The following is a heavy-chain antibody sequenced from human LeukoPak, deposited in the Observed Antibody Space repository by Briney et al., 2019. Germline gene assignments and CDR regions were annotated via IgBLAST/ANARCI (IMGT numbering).Heavy chain of an antibody. D-gene: IGHD6-19*01. CDR3: ARASSGWYY. CDR2: ISSSTGNT. CDR1: GYTFNTYG. V-gene: IGHV1-18*01. J-gene: IGHJ4*02. Sequence: ASVKVSCKASGYTFNTYGISWVRQAPGQGLEWMGWISSSTGNTKYAQNLQGRVTMTTDTSTSTAYLELSSLRSEDTAVYYCARASSGWYYWGQGTLVTVSS.